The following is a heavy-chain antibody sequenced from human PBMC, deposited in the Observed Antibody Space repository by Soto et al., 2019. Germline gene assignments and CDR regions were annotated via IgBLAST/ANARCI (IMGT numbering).Heavy chain of an antibody. CDR1: GGTFSSYA. J-gene: IGHJ6*02. CDR3: ARHNDSSGYYYPIGMDV. Sequence: QVQLVQSGAEVQKPGSSVKVSCKASGGTFSSYAISWVRQAPGQGLEWMGGIIPIFGTANYAQKVQGRVTITADESTSTAYMELSSLRSEDTAVYYCARHNDSSGYYYPIGMDVWGQGTTVTVSS. V-gene: IGHV1-69*01. D-gene: IGHD3-22*01. CDR2: IIPIFGTA.